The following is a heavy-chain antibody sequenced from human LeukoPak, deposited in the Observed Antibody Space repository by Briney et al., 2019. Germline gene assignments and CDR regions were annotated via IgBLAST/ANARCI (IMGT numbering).Heavy chain of an antibody. J-gene: IGHJ4*02. CDR3: ASPSPNHYYDSSGALGY. CDR1: GYTFTSYG. Sequence: ASVKVSCKASGYTFTSYGISWVRQAPGQGLEWMGWISAYNGNTNYAQKLQGRVTMTTDTPTSTAYMELRSLRSDDTAVYYCASPSPNHYYDSSGALGYWGQGTLVTVSS. V-gene: IGHV1-18*01. CDR2: ISAYNGNT. D-gene: IGHD3-22*01.